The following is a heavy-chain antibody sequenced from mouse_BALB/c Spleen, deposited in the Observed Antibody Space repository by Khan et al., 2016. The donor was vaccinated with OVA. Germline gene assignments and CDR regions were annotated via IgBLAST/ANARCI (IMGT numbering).Heavy chain of an antibody. J-gene: IGHJ2*01. CDR2: ISTYSGNT. D-gene: IGHD2-3*01. CDR3: ARPAYDGYFDY. CDR1: GYTFTDYA. V-gene: IGHV1S137*01. Sequence: QVQLQQSGPELVRPGVSVKISCKGSGYTFTDYAMHWVKQSHAKSLEWMGLISTYSGNTNYNQKFKGKATMTVDKSSSTAYLELPRLTSEDSAIYYCARPAYDGYFDYWGQGTTFTVSS.